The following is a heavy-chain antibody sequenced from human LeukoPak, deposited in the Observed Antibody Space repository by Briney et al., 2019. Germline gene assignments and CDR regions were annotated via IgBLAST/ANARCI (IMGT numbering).Heavy chain of an antibody. CDR3: AASSSWYSAFDI. J-gene: IGHJ3*02. D-gene: IGHD6-13*01. V-gene: IGHV1-58*02. CDR2: IVVGSGNT. CDR1: GFTFTSSA. Sequence: GASVKVSCKASGFTFTSSAMQWVRQARGQRLEWIGWIVVGSGNTNYAQKFQERVTVTRDMSTSTAYMELSSLRSEDTAVYYCAASSSWYSAFDIWGQGTMVTVSS.